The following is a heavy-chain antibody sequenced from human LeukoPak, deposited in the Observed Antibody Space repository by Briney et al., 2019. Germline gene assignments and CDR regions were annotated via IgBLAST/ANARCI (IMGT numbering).Heavy chain of an antibody. Sequence: EASVKVSCKASGGTFSSHAISWVRQAPGQGLEWMGGIIPIFGTANYAQKFQGRVTITADESTSTAYMELSSLRSEDTAVYYCARDPGTRYYFDYWGQGTLVTVSS. D-gene: IGHD1-7*01. V-gene: IGHV1-69*13. CDR3: ARDPGTRYYFDY. CDR2: IIPIFGTA. CDR1: GGTFSSHA. J-gene: IGHJ4*02.